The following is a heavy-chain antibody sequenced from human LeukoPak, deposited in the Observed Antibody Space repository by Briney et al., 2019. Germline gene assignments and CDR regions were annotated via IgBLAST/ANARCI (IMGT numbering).Heavy chain of an antibody. D-gene: IGHD4-11*01. V-gene: IGHV3-33*06. J-gene: IGHJ4*02. CDR2: IWSDGSNR. Sequence: GRSLTLSCAASKFLFSHFGMHWVRRAPGKGLEWVAVIWSDGSNRYYADSVKGRFTVSRDNSHNTVYLQMNDLRPEDTAVYYCAKDAQRGFDYSNSLEKWGQGTLVTVSS. CDR1: KFLFSHFG. CDR3: AKDAQRGFDYSNSLEK.